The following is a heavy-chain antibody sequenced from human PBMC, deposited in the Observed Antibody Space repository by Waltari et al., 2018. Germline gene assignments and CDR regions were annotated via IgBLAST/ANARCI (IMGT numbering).Heavy chain of an antibody. V-gene: IGHV3-23*01. Sequence: EVQLLESGGGLVQPGGSLRLSCAASGFTFSSYAMSWVRQAPGKGLEWGSEISGSGGSTDYADSVKGRFTISRDKSKNTLYLQMNSLRAEDTAVYYCAKGRIAARGPLLHYWGQGTLVTVSS. CDR3: AKGRIAARGPLLHY. J-gene: IGHJ4*02. CDR2: ISGSGGST. D-gene: IGHD6-6*01. CDR1: GFTFSSYA.